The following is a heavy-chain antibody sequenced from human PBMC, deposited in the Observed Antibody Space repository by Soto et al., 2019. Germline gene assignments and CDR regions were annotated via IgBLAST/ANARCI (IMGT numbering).Heavy chain of an antibody. CDR3: ARELRYFDWLLFESLNYAFDI. CDR2: IKQDGSEK. V-gene: IGHV3-7*01. D-gene: IGHD3-9*01. Sequence: GGSMRLSCAVSGFTFSSYWVSWVRQAPGKRLKRVTNIKQDGSEKYYVDSVKGRFTNSRDNAKNSLYLQMNSLRAEDTAVYYCARELRYFDWLLFESLNYAFDIWGQGTMVTVTS. CDR1: GFTFSSYW. J-gene: IGHJ3*02.